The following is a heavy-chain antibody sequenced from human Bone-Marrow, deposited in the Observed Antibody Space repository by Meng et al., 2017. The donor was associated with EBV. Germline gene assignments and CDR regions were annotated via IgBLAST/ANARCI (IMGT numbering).Heavy chain of an antibody. J-gene: IGHJ4*02. CDR1: RYTFTSYD. V-gene: IGHV1-69*06. Sequence: HEQLVQSGAEVKKPGASVNDSCKACRYTFTSYDISWVRQATGQGLEWMGGIIPIFGTANYAQKFQGRVTITADKSTSTAYMELSSLRSEDTAVYYCASGYYGSGSYLGWGQGTLVTVSS. D-gene: IGHD3-10*01. CDR2: IIPIFGTA. CDR3: ASGYYGSGSYLG.